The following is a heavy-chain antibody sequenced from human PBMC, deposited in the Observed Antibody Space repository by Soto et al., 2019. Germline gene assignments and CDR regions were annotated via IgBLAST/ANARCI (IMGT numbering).Heavy chain of an antibody. CDR2: MNPNSGNT. CDR3: ARRWSGWTTENWFDP. J-gene: IGHJ5*02. V-gene: IGHV1-8*01. Sequence: ASVKVSCKASGYTFTSYDINWVRQATGQGLEWMGWMNPNSGNTGYAQKFQGRVTMTRNTSISTAYMELSSLRSEDTAVYYCARRWSGWTTENWFDPWGQGTLVTVSS. CDR1: GYTFTSYD. D-gene: IGHD3-3*01.